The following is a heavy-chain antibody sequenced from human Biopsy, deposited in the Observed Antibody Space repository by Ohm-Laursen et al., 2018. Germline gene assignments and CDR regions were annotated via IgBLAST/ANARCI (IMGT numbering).Heavy chain of an antibody. CDR1: GGSMTGYE. CDR3: ASVVLGPTNDAFDL. Sequence: SDTLSLTCSVSGGSMTGYEWSWIRLAPGKGLEWIGYIYYSGGTKYNPSLASRVTFSVDMSKSQFSLKLYPVTAADTAMYYCASVVLGPTNDAFDLWGQGTMVVVSS. J-gene: IGHJ3*01. CDR2: IYYSGGT. D-gene: IGHD3-22*01. V-gene: IGHV4-59*07.